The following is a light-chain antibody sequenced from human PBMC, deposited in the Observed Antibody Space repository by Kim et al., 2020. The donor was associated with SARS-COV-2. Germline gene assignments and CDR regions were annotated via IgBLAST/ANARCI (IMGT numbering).Light chain of an antibody. V-gene: IGLV10-54*04. CDR1: SNDVGYEG. CDR2: RNN. Sequence: QTATLTCTGNSNDVGYEGAAWLQQHQGHPPKLLSYRNNNRPSGISDRFSASRSGNTASLTITGLQPEDETDYYCSAWDSSLSAWVFGGGTQLTVL. J-gene: IGLJ3*02. CDR3: SAWDSSLSAWV.